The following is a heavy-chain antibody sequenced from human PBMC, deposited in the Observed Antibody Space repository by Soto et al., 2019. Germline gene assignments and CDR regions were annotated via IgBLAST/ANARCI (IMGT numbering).Heavy chain of an antibody. CDR1: GYTFTSYN. Sequence: QVQLVQSGAEVKKPGASVKVSCKASGYTFTSYNIFWGRQAPGQGLEWVGMINPRGFFTTYAQKARGRGTMTGGTSTSVVQIARTTPRSEAAPVYSCARATGRFGQLFCSDPWRQATLLSVSS. J-gene: IGHJ5*02. CDR3: ARATGRFGQLFCSDP. D-gene: IGHD3-10*01. CDR2: INPRGFFT. V-gene: IGHV1-46*01.